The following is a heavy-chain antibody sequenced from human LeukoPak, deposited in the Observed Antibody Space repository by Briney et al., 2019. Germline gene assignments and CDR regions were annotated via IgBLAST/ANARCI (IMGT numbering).Heavy chain of an antibody. V-gene: IGHV5-51*01. CDR1: GYSFTSYW. CDR2: IYPGDSDT. CDR3: ARLGSTYSSSWYYGMDV. J-gene: IGHJ6*02. D-gene: IGHD6-13*01. Sequence: LGESLKISCKGSGYSFTSYWIGWVRQMPGKGLEWMGIIYPGDSDTRYSPSFQGQVTISADKSIGTAYLQWSSLKASDTAMYYCARLGSTYSSSWYYGMDVWGQGTTVTVSS.